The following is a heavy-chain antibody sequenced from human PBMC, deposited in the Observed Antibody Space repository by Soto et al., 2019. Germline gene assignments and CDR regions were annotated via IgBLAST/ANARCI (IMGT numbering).Heavy chain of an antibody. CDR3: ARDTVGLDTISYFDY. D-gene: IGHD3-3*01. CDR1: GDCVSSVGYH. V-gene: IGHV4-30-4*01. Sequence: SLWRTGTVCGDCVSSVGYHGAWLRRPPGKALEWIGYIYNGGSTYYRPSLESRMHMSLDATRNHYSLRLTSVTAADTAVYFCARDTVGLDTISYFDYWGQGKLVTVSS. J-gene: IGHJ4*02. CDR2: IYNGGST.